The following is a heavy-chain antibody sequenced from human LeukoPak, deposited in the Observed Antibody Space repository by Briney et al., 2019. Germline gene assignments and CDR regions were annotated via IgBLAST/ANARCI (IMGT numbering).Heavy chain of an antibody. CDR3: AREPSSNLAAAGRYFDY. Sequence: GGSLRLSCAASGFPFSNYGMHWVRQAPGKRLEWVAFIWSDGSVKKYADSVKGRLSISRDNSKNTLYLQVNSLRAGDTAVYYCAREPSSNLAAAGRYFDYWGQGTLVTVSS. D-gene: IGHD6-13*01. CDR2: IWSDGSVK. CDR1: GFPFSNYG. V-gene: IGHV3-33*01. J-gene: IGHJ4*02.